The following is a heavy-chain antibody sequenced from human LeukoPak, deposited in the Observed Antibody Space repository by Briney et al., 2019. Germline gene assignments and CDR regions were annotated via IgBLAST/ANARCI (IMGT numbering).Heavy chain of an antibody. Sequence: PSETLSLTCAVYGGSFSGYYWRWIRKHPGKGLEWLGEINRSGSTNYNPSLKSRVTLSVDTTKNQFSLKLSSVTAADSAIYYCARRGRRYKWNYVGLDSWGQGTLVTVSS. V-gene: IGHV4-34*01. CDR3: ARRGRRYKWNYVGLDS. J-gene: IGHJ4*02. D-gene: IGHD1-7*01. CDR2: INRSGST. CDR1: GGSFSGYY.